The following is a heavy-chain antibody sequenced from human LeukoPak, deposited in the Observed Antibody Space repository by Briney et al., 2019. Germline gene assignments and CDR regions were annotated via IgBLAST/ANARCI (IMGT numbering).Heavy chain of an antibody. J-gene: IGHJ6*02. CDR1: GGSISSYY. V-gene: IGHV4-59*01. D-gene: IGHD3-3*01. CDR3: ARDRFLEWLSRDAYYYYGMDV. Sequence: PSETLSLTCTVSGGSISSYYWSWIRQPPGKGLEWIGYIYYSGSTNYNPSLKSRVTISVDTSTSTVYMELSSLRSEDTAVYYCARDRFLEWLSRDAYYYYGMDVWGQGTTVTVSS. CDR2: IYYSGST.